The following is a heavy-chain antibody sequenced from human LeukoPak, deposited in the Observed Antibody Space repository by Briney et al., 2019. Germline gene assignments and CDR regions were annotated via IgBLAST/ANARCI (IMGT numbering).Heavy chain of an antibody. J-gene: IGHJ3*02. CDR2: TSSSSSNT. Sequence: GGSLRLSCAAFGFTSSSYSMNWVRQAPGKGLEWISYTSSSSSNTNYADSVKGRFTISRDNARSSLYLQMNSLRAEDTAVYYCASGIAFDMWGQGTMVTVSS. CDR1: GFTSSSYS. D-gene: IGHD1-14*01. V-gene: IGHV3-48*01. CDR3: ASGIAFDM.